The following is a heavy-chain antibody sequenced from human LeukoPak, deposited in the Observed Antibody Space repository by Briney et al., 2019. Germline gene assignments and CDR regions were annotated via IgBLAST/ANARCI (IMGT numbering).Heavy chain of an antibody. V-gene: IGHV3-23*01. CDR1: EFIFSNYA. J-gene: IGHJ4*02. Sequence: PGGSLRLSCAASEFIFSNYAMSWVRLTPWKGLEWVSAIRDRGDRTYYADSVKGRFTISRDNSKNTLYLQMNNLRVDDTAVYYCTKEGTGGGPSALDYWGPGTLVTVSS. CDR2: IRDRGDRT. CDR3: TKEGTGGGPSALDY. D-gene: IGHD1/OR15-1a*01.